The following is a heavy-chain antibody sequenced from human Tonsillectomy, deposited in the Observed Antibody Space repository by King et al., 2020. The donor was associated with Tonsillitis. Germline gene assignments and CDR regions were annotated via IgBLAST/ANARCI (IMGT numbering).Heavy chain of an antibody. J-gene: IGHJ3*02. CDR3: ARAYYDILTSDAFDI. CDR2: IWYDGSNK. Sequence: QLVQSGGGVVQPGRSLRLSCAASGFTFSSYGMHWVRQAPGKGLEWVAVIWYDGSNKYYADSVKGRFTISRDNSKNTLYLQMNSLRAEDTAVYYCARAYYDILTSDAFDIWGQGTMVTVSS. CDR1: GFTFSSYG. D-gene: IGHD3-9*01. V-gene: IGHV3-33*08.